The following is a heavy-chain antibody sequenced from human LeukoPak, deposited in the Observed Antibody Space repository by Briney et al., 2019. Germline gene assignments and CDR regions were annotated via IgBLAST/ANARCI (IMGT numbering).Heavy chain of an antibody. Sequence: PSETLSLTCTVSGGSISSYYWSWIRQPPGKGLEWIGYIYYSGSTNYNPSLKSRVTISVDTSKNQFSLKLSSVTAADTAVYYRARLRARGIFGVVINPYYFDYWGQGTLVTVSS. CDR2: IYYSGST. J-gene: IGHJ4*02. V-gene: IGHV4-59*08. CDR3: ARLRARGIFGVVINPYYFDY. CDR1: GGSISSYY. D-gene: IGHD3-3*01.